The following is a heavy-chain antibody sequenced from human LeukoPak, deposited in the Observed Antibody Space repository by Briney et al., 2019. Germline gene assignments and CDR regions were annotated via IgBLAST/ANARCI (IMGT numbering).Heavy chain of an antibody. J-gene: IGHJ6*04. V-gene: IGHV1-69*01. D-gene: IGHD1-14*01. CDR2: MLPIFGTA. CDR1: GGTFSSYA. Sequence: SVKVSCKASGGTFSSYAISWVRQAPGQGLEWMGGMLPIFGTANYAQKFQGRVTITADESTSTAYMELSSLRSEDTAVYYCAGDAYGTTSGYYYYYGMDVWGKGTTVTVSS. CDR3: AGDAYGTTSGYYYYYGMDV.